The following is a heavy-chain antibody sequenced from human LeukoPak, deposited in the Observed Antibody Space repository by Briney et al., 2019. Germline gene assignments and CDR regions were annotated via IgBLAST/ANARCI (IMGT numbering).Heavy chain of an antibody. V-gene: IGHV3-30-3*01. CDR2: ISYDGSNK. J-gene: IGHJ4*02. CDR3: ARVLDTAMENHYYHYPFAY. Sequence: PGRSLRLSCAASGFTFSSYAMHWVRQAPGKGLEWVAVISYDGSNKYYADSVKGRFTISRDNSKNTLYLQMNSLRAEDTAVYYCARVLDTAMENHYYHYPFAYWGQGTLVTVSS. CDR1: GFTFSSYA. D-gene: IGHD5-18*01.